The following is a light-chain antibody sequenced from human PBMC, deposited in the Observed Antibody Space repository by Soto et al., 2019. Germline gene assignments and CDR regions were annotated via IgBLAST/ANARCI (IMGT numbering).Light chain of an antibody. V-gene: IGKV3-11*01. CDR3: QQRSNWPPIT. CDR1: QSVSSN. Sequence: IVLTQSPATLSLSPGERATLSCRASQSVSSNLAWYQHKPGQAPRLLIYDASNRATGVPARFSGSGSGTDFTLTITSLEPEDFAVYYCQQRSNWPPITFGQGTRLEIK. J-gene: IGKJ5*01. CDR2: DAS.